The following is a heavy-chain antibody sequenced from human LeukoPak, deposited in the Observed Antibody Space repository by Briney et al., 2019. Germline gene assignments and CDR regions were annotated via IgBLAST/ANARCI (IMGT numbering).Heavy chain of an antibody. D-gene: IGHD4-17*01. CDR1: GFTFDDYG. CDR3: ATSAVTTYYFDY. J-gene: IGHJ4*02. CDR2: ISGGGGST. Sequence: RPGGSLRLSCVASGFTFDDYGMGWVRQAPGKGLEWVSVISGGGGSTYYADSVKGRFTISRDNSKDTLYLQMNSLRAEDTAVYHCATSAVTTYYFDYWGQGTLVTVSS. V-gene: IGHV3-23*01.